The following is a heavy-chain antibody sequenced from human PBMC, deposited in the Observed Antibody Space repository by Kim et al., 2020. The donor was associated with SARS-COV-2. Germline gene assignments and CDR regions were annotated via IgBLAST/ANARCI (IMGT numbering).Heavy chain of an antibody. V-gene: IGHV3-23*01. Sequence: GGSLRLSCAASGFTFSSYAMSWVRQAPGKGLEWVSAISGSGGSTYYADSVKGRFTISRDNSKNTLYLQMNSLRAEDTAVYYCATRKRAYCGGDCYSSFGVWGQGTLVTVSS. CDR1: GFTFSSYA. D-gene: IGHD2-21*02. CDR3: ATRKRAYCGGDCYSSFGV. CDR2: ISGSGGST. J-gene: IGHJ4*02.